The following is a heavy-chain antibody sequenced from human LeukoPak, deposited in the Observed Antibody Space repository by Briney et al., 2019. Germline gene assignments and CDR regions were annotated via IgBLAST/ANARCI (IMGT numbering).Heavy chain of an antibody. CDR3: ASVVDPTSGYYY. V-gene: IGHV1-2*02. Sequence: ASVNVSYMASGYTFTQYYILWLGQAPRQGREGMGWINPKSGGTNYAQKFQGRVTVTRDTSISTAYMELSRLRSDDTAVYYCASVVDPTSGYYYWGEGTLVTVSS. D-gene: IGHD3-22*01. CDR1: GYTFTQYY. CDR2: INPKSGGT. J-gene: IGHJ4*02.